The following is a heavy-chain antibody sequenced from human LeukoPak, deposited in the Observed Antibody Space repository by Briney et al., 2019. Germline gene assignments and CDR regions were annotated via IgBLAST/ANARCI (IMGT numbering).Heavy chain of an antibody. D-gene: IGHD3-10*01. J-gene: IGHJ4*02. Sequence: GGSLRLSCAASGFTFDDYGMSWVRQAPGKGLVWVSRINSDGSSTSYADSVKGRFTISRDNAKNTLYLQMNSLRAEDTAVYYCAREWELLPWDWGQGTLVTVSS. CDR1: GFTFDDYG. CDR3: AREWELLPWD. V-gene: IGHV3-74*01. CDR2: INSDGSST.